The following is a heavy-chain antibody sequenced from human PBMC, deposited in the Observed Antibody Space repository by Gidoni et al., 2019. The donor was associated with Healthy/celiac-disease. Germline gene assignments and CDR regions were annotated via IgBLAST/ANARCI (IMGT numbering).Heavy chain of an antibody. CDR2: IRSKAYGGTT. V-gene: IGHV3-49*03. Sequence: EVQLVESGGGLVQPGRSLRLSCTAAGFTLGDYAMSWFRQAPGKGLEWGGFIRSKAYGGTTEYAASVKGRFTISRDDSNSIAYLQMNSLKTEDTAVYYCTRGRGTDIVVVPAAIVWGQGTMVTVSS. D-gene: IGHD2-2*01. J-gene: IGHJ3*01. CDR3: TRGRGTDIVVVPAAIV. CDR1: GFTLGDYA.